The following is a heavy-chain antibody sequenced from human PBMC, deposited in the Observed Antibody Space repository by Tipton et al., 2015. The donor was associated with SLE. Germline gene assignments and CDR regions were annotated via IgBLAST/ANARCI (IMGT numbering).Heavy chain of an antibody. CDR3: ARGGIYHDDSGNFDD. CDR2: VYDIDST. Sequence: GLVKPSETLSLTCTVSGASISSYYWSWVRQPPGKGLEWIGYVYDIDSTNYNPSLKSRVTISLDPSKNQFSLKLSSVTAADTAIYDCARGGIYHDDSGNFDDWGQGTLVTASS. D-gene: IGHD3-22*01. J-gene: IGHJ4*02. V-gene: IGHV4-59*01. CDR1: GASISSYY.